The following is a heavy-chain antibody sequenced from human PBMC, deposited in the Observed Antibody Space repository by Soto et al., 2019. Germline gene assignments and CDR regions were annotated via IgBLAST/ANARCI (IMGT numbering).Heavy chain of an antibody. CDR3: ARDLRITIFGVVIFPHGMDV. CDR2: IIPILGIA. V-gene: IGHV1-69*04. J-gene: IGHJ6*02. CDR1: GGTFSSYT. D-gene: IGHD3-3*01. Sequence: SVKVSCKASGGTFSSYTISWVRQAPGQGLEWMGRIIPILGIANYAQKFQGRVTITADKSTSTAYMELSSLRSEDTAVYYCARDLRITIFGVVIFPHGMDVWGQGTTVPSP.